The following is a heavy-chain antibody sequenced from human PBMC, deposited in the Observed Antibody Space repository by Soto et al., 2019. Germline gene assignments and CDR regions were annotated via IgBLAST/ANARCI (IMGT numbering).Heavy chain of an antibody. J-gene: IGHJ6*03. CDR1: GGSISSYY. V-gene: IGHV4-59*08. D-gene: IGHD3-10*01. Sequence: SETLSLTCTVSGGSISSYYWSWIRQPPGKGLELIGYIYYSGSTNYNPSLKSRVTISVDTSKNQFSLKLSSVTAADTAVYYCARHAGGELWFGELLYYMDVWGKGTTVTVSS. CDR3: ARHAGGELWFGELLYYMDV. CDR2: IYYSGST.